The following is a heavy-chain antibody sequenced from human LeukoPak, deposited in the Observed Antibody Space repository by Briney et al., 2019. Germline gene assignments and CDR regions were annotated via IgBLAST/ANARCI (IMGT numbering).Heavy chain of an antibody. V-gene: IGHV4-31*03. CDR1: GGSISSGGYY. D-gene: IGHD4-17*01. Sequence: SQTLSLTCTVSGGSISSGGYYWSWIRQHPGKGLEWMGYIYYSGSTYYNPSLKSRVTISLDTSKNQLSLKLSSVTAADTAVYYCARSYGDINWFDPWGQGTLVTVSS. J-gene: IGHJ5*02. CDR2: IYYSGST. CDR3: ARSYGDINWFDP.